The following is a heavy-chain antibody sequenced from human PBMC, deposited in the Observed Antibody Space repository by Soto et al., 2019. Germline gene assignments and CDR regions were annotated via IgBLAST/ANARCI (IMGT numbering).Heavy chain of an antibody. J-gene: IGHJ3*02. CDR2: IYPGDSDT. V-gene: IGHV5-51*01. D-gene: IGHD5-18*01. CDR1: GYSFTSDW. CDR3: ARPSGYSYGSAPGAFDI. Sequence: GESLKISCKGSGYSFTSDWIGWVRQMPGKGLEWMGIIYPGDSDTRYSPSVQGQVTISADKSISTAYLQWSSLKASDTAMYYCARPSGYSYGSAPGAFDIWGQGTMVTVS.